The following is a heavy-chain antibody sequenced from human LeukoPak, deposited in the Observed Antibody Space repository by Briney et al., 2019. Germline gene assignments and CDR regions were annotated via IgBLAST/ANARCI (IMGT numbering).Heavy chain of an antibody. CDR1: GFTFRSTA. CDR2: IVVGSGNT. Sequence: TSVKVSCKASGFTFRSTAMQWVRQARGQPLEWIGWIVVGSGNTNYAQNFQERVTITRDMSTSTAYMELSSLRSEDTAVYYCAADPGMLTSYFEYWGQGTLVTASS. D-gene: IGHD3-16*01. CDR3: AADPGMLTSYFEY. V-gene: IGHV1-58*02. J-gene: IGHJ4*02.